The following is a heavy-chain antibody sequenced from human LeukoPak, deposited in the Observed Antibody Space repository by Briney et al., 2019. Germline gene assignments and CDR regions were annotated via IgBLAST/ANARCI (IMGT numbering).Heavy chain of an antibody. D-gene: IGHD1-14*01. CDR2: IGGSDGST. Sequence: PGGSLRLSCAASGFTSSAYAMSWVRQAPGKGLEWVSAIGGSDGSTYYADSMEGRFTISRDNSTNTVYLQMNTLSVEDTTVYYCAKRHRRTGFDYWGQGTLVTVSS. CDR3: AKRHRRTGFDY. V-gene: IGHV3-23*01. CDR1: GFTSSAYA. J-gene: IGHJ4*02.